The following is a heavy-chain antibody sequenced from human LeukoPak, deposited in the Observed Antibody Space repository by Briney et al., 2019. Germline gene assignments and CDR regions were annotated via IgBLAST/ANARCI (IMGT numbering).Heavy chain of an antibody. CDR1: GYTLTELS. CDR2: FDPEDGET. Sequence: ASVKVSCKVSGYTLTELSMHWVRQAPGKGLEWMGGFDPEDGETIYAQKFQGRVTMTEDTSTDTAYMELSSLRSEDTAVYYCARGGRDSSSWYGSFDYWGQGTLVTVSS. V-gene: IGHV1-24*01. J-gene: IGHJ4*02. D-gene: IGHD6-13*01. CDR3: ARGGRDSSSWYGSFDY.